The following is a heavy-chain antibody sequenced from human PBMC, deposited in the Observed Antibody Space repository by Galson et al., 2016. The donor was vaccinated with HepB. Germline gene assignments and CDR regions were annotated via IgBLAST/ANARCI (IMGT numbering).Heavy chain of an antibody. Sequence: SVKVSCKASGYTFTNYGISWVRQAPGQGLEWMGWISAYNGNTNYAEKFQGRVTVTTDTSTTTAYLDLRSLRPDDTAVYYCVTDTAVTGHSKKSDYWGQGTLVTVSS. CDR2: ISAYNGNT. J-gene: IGHJ4*02. D-gene: IGHD6-19*01. V-gene: IGHV1-18*04. CDR1: GYTFTNYG. CDR3: VTDTAVTGHSKKSDY.